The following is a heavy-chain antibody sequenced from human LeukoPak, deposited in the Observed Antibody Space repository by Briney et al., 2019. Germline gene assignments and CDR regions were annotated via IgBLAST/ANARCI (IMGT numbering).Heavy chain of an antibody. Sequence: PSETLTLTCTVSDASISSYYWSCIRQPPGEGLEWIGYIFYRGSTNYNPSLKSRVTISVDTSKHQFSLKLSSVTAADTDVYYCSGGPYPAAGSDHQFDYWGQGILVNVFS. J-gene: IGHJ4*02. V-gene: IGHV4-59*01. CDR1: DASISSYY. CDR3: SGGPYPAAGSDHQFDY. D-gene: IGHD6-13*01. CDR2: IFYRGST.